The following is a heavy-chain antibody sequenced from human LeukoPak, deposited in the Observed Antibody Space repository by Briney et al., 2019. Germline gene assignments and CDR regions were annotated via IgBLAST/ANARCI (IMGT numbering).Heavy chain of an antibody. V-gene: IGHV3-64D*09. CDR1: GFTFSSYA. J-gene: IGHJ3*02. CDR2: ISSNGGST. CDR3: VKGDIVVVVAAGAFDI. D-gene: IGHD2-15*01. Sequence: GGSLRLSCSASGFTFSSYAMHWVRQAPGKGLEYVSAISSNGGSTYYAGSVKGRFTISRDNSKNTLYLQMSSLRAEDPAVYYCVKGDIVVVVAAGAFDIWGQGTMVTVSS.